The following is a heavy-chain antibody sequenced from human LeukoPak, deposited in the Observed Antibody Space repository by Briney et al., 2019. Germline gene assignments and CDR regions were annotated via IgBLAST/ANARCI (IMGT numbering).Heavy chain of an antibody. V-gene: IGHV3-23*01. CDR2: ISGSGGST. CDR1: GLSFRSYA. CDR3: AKDRAAAALFDY. D-gene: IGHD6-13*01. J-gene: IGHJ4*02. Sequence: GGSLRLSCEASGLSFRSYAMSWVRQAPGKGLEWVSAISGSGGSTYYADSVKGRFTISRDNSKNTLYPQMNSLRAEDTAVYYCAKDRAAAALFDYWGQGTLVTVSS.